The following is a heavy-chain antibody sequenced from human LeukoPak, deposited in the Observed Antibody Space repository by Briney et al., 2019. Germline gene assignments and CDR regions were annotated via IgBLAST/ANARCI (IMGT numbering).Heavy chain of an antibody. Sequence: QSGGSLRLSCAASGFTFSSYWMSWVRQAPGKGLEWVSYISSSGSTIYYADSVKGRFTISRDNAKNSLYLQMNSLRAEDTAVYYCARVVGATTGCYFDYWGQGTLVTVSS. J-gene: IGHJ4*02. V-gene: IGHV3-48*04. CDR2: ISSSGSTI. CDR1: GFTFSSYW. CDR3: ARVVGATTGCYFDY. D-gene: IGHD1-26*01.